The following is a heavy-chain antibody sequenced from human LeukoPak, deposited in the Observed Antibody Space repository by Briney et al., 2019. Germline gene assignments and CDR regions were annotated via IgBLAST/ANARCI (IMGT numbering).Heavy chain of an antibody. D-gene: IGHD2-21*02. V-gene: IGHV3-7*01. CDR2: IKQDGSEK. J-gene: IGHJ4*02. CDR1: GFTFSSYW. CDR3: ARASWVVTALPMGY. Sequence: GGSLRLSCAASGFTFSSYWMSWVRQAPGKGLEWVANIKQDGSEKYYVDSVKGRFTISRDNAKNSLYLQMNSLRAEDTAVYYCARASWVVTALPMGYWGQGTLVTVSS.